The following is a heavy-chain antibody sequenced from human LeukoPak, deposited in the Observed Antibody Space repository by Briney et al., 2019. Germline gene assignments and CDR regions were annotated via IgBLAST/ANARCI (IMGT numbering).Heavy chain of an antibody. D-gene: IGHD3-22*01. J-gene: IGHJ4*02. CDR2: IRYDAGKT. CDR1: GFTFSVYG. CDR3: ARESLDYYDSSGYYSAFDY. Sequence: GGSLRLSCAASGFTFSVYGMHWVRQAPGKGLEWVAYIRYDAGKTEYTDSVKGRFTISRDNSKNTLYLQMNSLRAEDTAVYYCARESLDYYDSSGYYSAFDYWGQGTLVTVSS. V-gene: IGHV3-30*02.